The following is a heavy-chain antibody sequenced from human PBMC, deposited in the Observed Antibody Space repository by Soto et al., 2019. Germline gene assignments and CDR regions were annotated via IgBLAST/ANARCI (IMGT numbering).Heavy chain of an antibody. CDR2: IIPILGIA. CDR3: ARGDNNSYYMDV. D-gene: IGHD3-16*01. J-gene: IGHJ6*03. V-gene: IGHV1-69*02. CDR1: GGTFSSYT. Sequence: QVQLVQSGAEVKKPGSSVKVSCKASGGTFSSYTISWVRQAPGQGLEWMGRIIPILGIANYAQKFQGRVTITAGKSTSTAYMELSSLRSDDAAVYYWARGDNNSYYMDVWGKGTAVTVSS.